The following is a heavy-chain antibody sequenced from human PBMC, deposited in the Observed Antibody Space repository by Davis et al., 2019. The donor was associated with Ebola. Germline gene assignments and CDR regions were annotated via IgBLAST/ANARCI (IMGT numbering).Heavy chain of an antibody. CDR1: GFTFSSYS. D-gene: IGHD5-12*01. J-gene: IGHJ6*02. Sequence: PGGSLRLSCAASGFTFSSYSMHWVRQAPGKGLAWIPSLRSSSSYIYYADSVRGRFTISRDNAKNTLYQQMNSLRAEDTAVYYCERDLVDIVATISYYGMDVWGQGTTVTVS. CDR2: LRSSSSYI. CDR3: ERDLVDIVATISYYGMDV. V-gene: IGHV3-21*01.